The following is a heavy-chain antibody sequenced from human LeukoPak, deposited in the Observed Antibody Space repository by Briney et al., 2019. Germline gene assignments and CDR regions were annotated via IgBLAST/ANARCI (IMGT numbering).Heavy chain of an antibody. CDR2: IYYSGST. J-gene: IGHJ4*02. CDR3: ARGYSYDSFDY. Sequence: PSETLSLTCNVSGGSISSYCWSWIRQPPGKGLEWIGYIYYSGSTNYSPSLKSRVTISVDTSKNQFSLNLSSVTAADTAVYFCARGYSYDSFDYWGQGTLVTVSS. CDR1: GGSISSYC. V-gene: IGHV4-59*01. D-gene: IGHD5-18*01.